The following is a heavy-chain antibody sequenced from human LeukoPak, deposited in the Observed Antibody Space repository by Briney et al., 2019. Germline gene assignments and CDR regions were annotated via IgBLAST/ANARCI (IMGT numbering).Heavy chain of an antibody. V-gene: IGHV3-23*01. CDR1: GITLSNYG. J-gene: IGHJ4*02. D-gene: IGHD3-22*01. Sequence: GGALRLSCAVSGITLSNYGMSWGRQAPGKGLEWVAGISDRGGRTNYADSVKRRFTISRDNPKKTLYMQMNSLRAEATAVYFCAKRGVVIRVILVGFHKAAYYFDSWRQRALLTVSS. CDR2: ISDRGGRT. CDR3: AKRGVVIRVILVGFHKAAYYFDS.